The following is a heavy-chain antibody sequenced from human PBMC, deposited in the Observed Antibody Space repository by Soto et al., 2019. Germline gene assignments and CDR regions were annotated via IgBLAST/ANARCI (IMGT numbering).Heavy chain of an antibody. CDR1: GGTFSSYT. CDR2: IIPILGIA. Sequence: QVQLVQSGAEVKKPGSSVKVSCKASGGTFSSYTISWVRQAPGQGLEWMGRIIPILGIANYAQKFQGRVTITADKSTSTAYMGLSSLRSEDTTVYYCAGNHRSSWYQNWYFDLWGRGTLVTVSS. D-gene: IGHD6-13*01. CDR3: AGNHRSSWYQNWYFDL. J-gene: IGHJ2*01. V-gene: IGHV1-69*02.